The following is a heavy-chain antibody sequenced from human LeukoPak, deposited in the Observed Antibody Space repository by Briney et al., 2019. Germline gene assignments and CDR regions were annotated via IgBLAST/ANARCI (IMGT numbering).Heavy chain of an antibody. J-gene: IGHJ4*02. CDR2: INPHTGDT. Sequence: ASVKVSCKASGYTFTGYYMHWVRQAPGQGLEWMGRINPHTGDTNYAQKFQGRVTMTRDMSMNTAYMELSRLRSDDTAVYCCARDPHWGPDYWGQGTLVTVSS. CDR3: ARDPHWGPDY. V-gene: IGHV1-2*06. CDR1: GYTFTGYY. D-gene: IGHD7-27*01.